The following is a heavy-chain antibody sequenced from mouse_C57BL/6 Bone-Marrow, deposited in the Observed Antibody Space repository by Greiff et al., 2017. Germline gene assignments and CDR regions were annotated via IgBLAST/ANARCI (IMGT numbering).Heavy chain of an antibody. Sequence: VKVVESGPELARPWASVKISCQAFYTFSRRVHFAIRDTNYWMQWVKQRPGQGLEWIGAIYPGNGDTSYNQKFKGKATLTADKSSSTAYMQLSSLTSEDSAVYYCACSIYYGYLYAMDYWGQGTSVTVSS. J-gene: IGHJ4*01. D-gene: IGHD2-2*01. CDR3: SEDSAVYYCACSIYYGYLYAMDY. V-gene: IGHV1-87*01. CDR1: YTFSRRVH. CDR2: GQGLEWIG.